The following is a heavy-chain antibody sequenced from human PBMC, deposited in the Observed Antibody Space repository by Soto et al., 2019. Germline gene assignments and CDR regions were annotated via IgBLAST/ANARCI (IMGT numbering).Heavy chain of an antibody. D-gene: IGHD3-10*01. J-gene: IGHJ5*02. V-gene: IGHV4-4*02. Sequence: SETLSLTCAVSGGSISSSNWWSWVRQPPGKGLEWIGYIYYSGSTNHNPSLKSRVTISVDTSKKQFSLKLTSVTAADTAVYYCARDSGDSRSDWFDPWGQGTLVTVSS. CDR1: GGSISSSNW. CDR2: IYYSGST. CDR3: ARDSGDSRSDWFDP.